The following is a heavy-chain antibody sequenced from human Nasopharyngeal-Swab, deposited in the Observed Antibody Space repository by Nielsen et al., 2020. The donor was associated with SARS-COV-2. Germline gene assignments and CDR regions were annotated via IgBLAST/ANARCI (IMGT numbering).Heavy chain of an antibody. CDR3: ARNPPRGSGFDF. CDR2: IDWDEDK. J-gene: IGHJ4*02. D-gene: IGHD6-19*01. CDR1: GFSLNTSGMC. Sequence: SGPTLVKPTQTLTLTCTFSGFSLNTSGMCLTWIRQPPGKALEWLALIDWDEDKYYSTSLKTRLTIFKDTSKNQVVLTMTNMDQADTATYYCARNPPRGSGFDFWGQGILVTVSS. V-gene: IGHV2-70*01.